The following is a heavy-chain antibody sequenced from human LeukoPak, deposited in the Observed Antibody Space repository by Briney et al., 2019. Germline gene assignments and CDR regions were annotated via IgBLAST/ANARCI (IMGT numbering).Heavy chain of an antibody. V-gene: IGHV3-30*02. J-gene: IGHJ4*02. CDR1: GFTFSSYG. CDR3: AKDGAVGATFDY. D-gene: IGHD1-26*01. CDR2: IWYDGSNK. Sequence: PGGSLRLSCAASGFTFSSYGMHWVRQAPGKGLEWVAVIWYDGSNKYYADSVKGRFTISRDNSKNTLYLQMNSLRAEDTAVYYCAKDGAVGATFDYWGQGTLVTVSS.